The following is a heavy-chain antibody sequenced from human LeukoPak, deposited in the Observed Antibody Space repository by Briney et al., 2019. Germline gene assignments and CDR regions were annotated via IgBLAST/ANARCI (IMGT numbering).Heavy chain of an antibody. CDR1: GGSISSYY. V-gene: IGHV4-59*01. CDR3: ARAHYGMDV. J-gene: IGHJ6*02. CDR2: IYYSGST. Sequence: PSETLSLTCTVSGGSISSYYWSWIRQPPGKGLGWIGYIYYSGSTNYNPSLKSRVTVSVDTSKNQFSLKLSSVTAADTAVYYCARAHYGMDVWGQGTTVTVSS.